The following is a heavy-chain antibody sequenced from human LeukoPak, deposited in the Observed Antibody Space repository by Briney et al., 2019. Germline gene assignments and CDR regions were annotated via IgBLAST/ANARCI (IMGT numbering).Heavy chain of an antibody. CDR3: ARQGGGYLGDH. D-gene: IGHD3-22*01. CDR1: GGSISSSSYY. CDR2: IYYSGST. Sequence: PSETLSLTCTVSGGSISSSSYYWGWIRQPPGKGLEWIGSIYYSGSTYYNPSLKSRVTISVDTSKNQFSLKLSSVTAADTAVYYCARQGGGYLGDHWGQGTLVTVSS. V-gene: IGHV4-39*01. J-gene: IGHJ4*02.